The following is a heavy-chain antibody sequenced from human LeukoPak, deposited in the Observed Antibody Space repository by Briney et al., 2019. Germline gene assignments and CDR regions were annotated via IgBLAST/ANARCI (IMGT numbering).Heavy chain of an antibody. CDR1: GLTFSSYG. J-gene: IGHJ3*02. V-gene: IGHV3-30*18. CDR3: AKEVALSPDAFDI. CDR2: ISYDGSNK. D-gene: IGHD5-12*01. Sequence: GGSLRLSCAASGLTFSSYGMHWVRQAPGKGLEWVAVISYDGSNKYYADSVKGRFTISRDNSKNTLYLQMNSLRAEDTAVYYCAKEVALSPDAFDIWGQGTMVTVSS.